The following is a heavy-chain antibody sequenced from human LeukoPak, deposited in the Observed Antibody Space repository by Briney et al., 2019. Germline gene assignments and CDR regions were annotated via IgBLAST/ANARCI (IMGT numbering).Heavy chain of an antibody. D-gene: IGHD3-22*01. CDR1: GGSISSGGYS. CDR2: IYYSGST. V-gene: IGHV4-30-4*07. CDR3: ARDPYDHDSSGYYEF. J-gene: IGHJ4*02. Sequence: PSETLSLTCAVSGGSISSGGYSWSWIRQPPGKGLEWIGYIYYSGSTYYNPSLKSRVTISVDTSKNQFSLKLSSVTAADTAVYYCARDPYDHDSSGYYEFWGQGTLVTVSS.